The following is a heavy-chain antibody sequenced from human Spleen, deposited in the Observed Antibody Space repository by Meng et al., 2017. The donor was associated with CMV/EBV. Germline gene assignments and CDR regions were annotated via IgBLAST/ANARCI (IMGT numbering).Heavy chain of an antibody. CDR2: ISGGAGST. Sequence: GGSLRLSCAASGFTFSHYAMSWVRQAPGKGLEWVSAISGGAGSTYYADSVKGRFTISRDNSKNTLSLQMNSLRPEDTAVYYCAKGGPFVAFDIWGQGTMVTVSS. V-gene: IGHV3-23*01. J-gene: IGHJ3*02. CDR1: GFTFSHYA. D-gene: IGHD3-10*01. CDR3: AKGGPFVAFDI.